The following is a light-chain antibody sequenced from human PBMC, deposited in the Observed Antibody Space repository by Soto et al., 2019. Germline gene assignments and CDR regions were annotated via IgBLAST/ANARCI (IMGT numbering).Light chain of an antibody. CDR2: TAS. Sequence: DIQVTQSPSSVSASVGDRVTITCRASQGISSSLAWYQQRPGEAPKLLIYTASSLQSGVPSRFSGSGSGTDFTLTISSLQPEDSATYYCQQAHSFPWTFGQGTEVEIK. CDR3: QQAHSFPWT. J-gene: IGKJ1*01. CDR1: QGISSS. V-gene: IGKV1-12*01.